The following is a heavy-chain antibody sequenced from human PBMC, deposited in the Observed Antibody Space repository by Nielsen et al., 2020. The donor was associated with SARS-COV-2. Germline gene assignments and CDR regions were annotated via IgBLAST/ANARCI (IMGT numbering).Heavy chain of an antibody. J-gene: IGHJ4*02. Sequence: GESLKISCAASGFTFNSYVMHWVRQAPGKGLEWVAVMSYDGTIEYYAESVKGRFTISRDNSKNTLYLQMDSLRVEDTAVYYCARDSSGWGRFDYWGLGTLVTVSS. CDR2: MSYDGTIE. D-gene: IGHD6-19*01. V-gene: IGHV3-33*05. CDR1: GFTFNSYV. CDR3: ARDSSGWGRFDY.